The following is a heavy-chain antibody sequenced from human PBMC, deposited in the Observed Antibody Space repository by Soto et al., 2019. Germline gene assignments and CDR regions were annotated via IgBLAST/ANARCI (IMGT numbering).Heavy chain of an antibody. V-gene: IGHV1-8*01. Sequence: ASVKLSCKASGYTFTSYDMNWVRQAPGQGLEWMGWMNPNSGNTGYAQKFQGRVTMTRNTSISTAYMELSSLRSEDTAVYYCARARGVIVLTEYGEYYDYSGRGTLDTDSS. CDR2: MNPNSGNT. CDR1: GYTFTSYD. CDR3: ARARGVIVLTEYGEYYDY. D-gene: IGHD2-8*01. J-gene: IGHJ4*02.